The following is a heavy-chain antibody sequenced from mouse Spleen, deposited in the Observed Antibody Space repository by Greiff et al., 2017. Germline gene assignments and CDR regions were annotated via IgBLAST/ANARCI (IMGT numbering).Heavy chain of an antibody. CDR1: GYTFTDYE. J-gene: IGHJ4*01. CDR3: TPYYGNYGSAMDY. CDR2: IDPETGGT. V-gene: IGHV1-15*01. Sequence: QVQLQQSGAELVRPGASVTLSCKASGYTFTDYEMHWVKQTPVHGLEWIGAIDPETGGTAYNQKFKGKAILTADKSSSTAYMELRSLTSEDSAVYYCTPYYGNYGSAMDYWGQGTSVTVSS. D-gene: IGHD2-10*01.